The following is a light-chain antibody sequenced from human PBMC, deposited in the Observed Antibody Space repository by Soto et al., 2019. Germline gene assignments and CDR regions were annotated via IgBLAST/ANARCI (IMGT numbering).Light chain of an antibody. CDR2: GAF. V-gene: IGKV1-39*01. Sequence: DIQMTLSPSSLAASVGDRVTITCRASQGISTSLSWYQQRPGKPPYLLIYGAFTLQSGVPLRFSGSGYGTEFTLKIRRVEAEDVGVYYCMQSLHSLSFGGGTTLQIK. CDR3: MQSLHSLS. J-gene: IGKJ4*01. CDR1: QGISTS.